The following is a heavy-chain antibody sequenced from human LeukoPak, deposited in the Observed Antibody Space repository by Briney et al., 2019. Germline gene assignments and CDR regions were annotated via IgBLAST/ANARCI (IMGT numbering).Heavy chain of an antibody. CDR2: INPNSGST. Sequence: ASAKVSCKASGYTFTRYDIHWVRQANGRGLEWMGWINPNSGSTSYSQKFRGRVTFTTDTSISAAYWELSSLKSEDTALYYCARGRSGTHLLAEFDYWGQGTLVIASS. V-gene: IGHV1-8*03. CDR1: GYTFTRYD. J-gene: IGHJ4*02. D-gene: IGHD1-26*01. CDR3: ARGRSGTHLLAEFDY.